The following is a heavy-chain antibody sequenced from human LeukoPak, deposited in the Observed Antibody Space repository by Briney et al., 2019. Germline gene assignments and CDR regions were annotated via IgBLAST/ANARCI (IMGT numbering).Heavy chain of an antibody. Sequence: GGSLRLSCAASGFTFDDYAMHWVRHAPGKGLEWVSDISWNSGSIDYADSVKGRFTISRDNAKNSLYLQMNSLRAEDMALYYCAKDEFVASDFTGAFDIWGQGTMVTVSS. CDR2: ISWNSGSI. J-gene: IGHJ3*02. CDR3: AKDEFVASDFTGAFDI. V-gene: IGHV3-9*03. CDR1: GFTFDDYA. D-gene: IGHD2-8*02.